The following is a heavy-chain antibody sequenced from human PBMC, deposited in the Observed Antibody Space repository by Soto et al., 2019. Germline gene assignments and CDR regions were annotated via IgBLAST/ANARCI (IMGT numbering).Heavy chain of an antibody. V-gene: IGHV4-34*01. J-gene: IGHJ5*02. Sequence: PSETLSLSCAVYGGSFSGYYWSWIRQPPWKGLEWIGEINHSGSTNYNPSLKSRVTISVDTSKNQFSLKLSSVTAADTAVYYCARGLGYCSSTSCYNNWFDPWGQGTLVTVSS. CDR3: ARGLGYCSSTSCYNNWFDP. CDR1: GGSFSGYY. D-gene: IGHD2-2*02. CDR2: INHSGST.